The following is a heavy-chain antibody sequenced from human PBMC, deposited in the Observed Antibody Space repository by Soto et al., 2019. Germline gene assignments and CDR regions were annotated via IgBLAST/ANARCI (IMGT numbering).Heavy chain of an antibody. J-gene: IGHJ4*02. CDR3: ARLFPHSGSYLDY. V-gene: IGHV4-39*01. D-gene: IGHD1-26*01. Sequence: SETLSLTCPVSGGSISSSSYYWGWIRQPPGKGLEWIGSIYYSGSTYYNPSLKSRVTISVDTSKNQFSLKLSSVTAADTAVYYCARLFPHSGSYLDYWGQGTLVTVSS. CDR2: IYYSGST. CDR1: GGSISSSSYY.